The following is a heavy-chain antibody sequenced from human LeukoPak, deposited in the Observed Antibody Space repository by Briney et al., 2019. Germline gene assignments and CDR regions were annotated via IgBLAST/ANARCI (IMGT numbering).Heavy chain of an antibody. CDR3: ARVITAGIAAAGTEGRHGMDV. Sequence: SETLSLTCTVSGGSISKFYWSWIRQPPGKGLEWIGYIYYSGSTNYNPSLKSRVTISVDTSKNQFSLKLSSVTAADTAVYYCARVITAGIAAAGTEGRHGMDVWGQGTTVTVSS. CDR1: GGSISKFY. J-gene: IGHJ6*02. D-gene: IGHD6-13*01. CDR2: IYYSGST. V-gene: IGHV4-59*12.